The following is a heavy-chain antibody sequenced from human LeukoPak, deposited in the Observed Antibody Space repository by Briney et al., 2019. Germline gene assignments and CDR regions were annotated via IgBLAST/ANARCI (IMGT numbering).Heavy chain of an antibody. Sequence: SETLSLTCTVSGGSISSYYWSWIRQPPGKGLEWIGYIYYSGSTNYNPSLKSRVTISVDTSKNQFSLKLSSVTAADTAVYYCARDPMATSPFGYWGQGTLVTVSS. V-gene: IGHV4-59*01. CDR1: GGSISSYY. CDR3: ARDPMATSPFGY. D-gene: IGHD5-24*01. CDR2: IYYSGST. J-gene: IGHJ4*02.